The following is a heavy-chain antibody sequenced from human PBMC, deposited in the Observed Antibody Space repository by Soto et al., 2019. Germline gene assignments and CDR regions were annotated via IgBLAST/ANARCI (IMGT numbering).Heavy chain of an antibody. D-gene: IGHD6-6*01. J-gene: IGHJ6*02. V-gene: IGHV3-23*01. Sequence: GGSLRLSCAASGFTFSSYAMSWVRQAPGKGLEWASAISGSGGSTYYADSVKGRFTISRDNSKNTLYLQMNSLRAEDTAVYYCARGEQLAYGMDVWGQGTTVTVSS. CDR2: ISGSGGST. CDR1: GFTFSSYA. CDR3: ARGEQLAYGMDV.